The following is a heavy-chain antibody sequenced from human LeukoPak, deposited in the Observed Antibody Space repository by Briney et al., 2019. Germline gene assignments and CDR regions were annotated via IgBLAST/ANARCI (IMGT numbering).Heavy chain of an antibody. CDR1: GGSISSYY. CDR2: IYYSGST. Sequence: PSETLSLTCTVSGGSISSYYWSWIRQPPGKGLEWIGYIYYSGSTNYNPSLKSRVTISVDTSKNQFSLKLSSVTAADTAVYYCARGRGVAGRRVLVDFYFDFWGQGTLVTVSS. J-gene: IGHJ4*02. D-gene: IGHD3-16*01. V-gene: IGHV4-59*01. CDR3: ARGRGVAGRRVLVDFYFDF.